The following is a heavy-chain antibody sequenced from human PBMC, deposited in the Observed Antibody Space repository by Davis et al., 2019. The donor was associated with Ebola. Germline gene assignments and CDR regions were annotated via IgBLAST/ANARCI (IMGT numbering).Heavy chain of an antibody. CDR2: INAGNGNT. CDR3: AGLKVATILAYYYGMDV. V-gene: IGHV1-3*01. D-gene: IGHD5-12*01. J-gene: IGHJ6*02. Sequence: AASVKVSCKASGYTFTTYAIDWVRQAPGQRPEWMGWINAGNGNTKYSEKFQGRVTITADESTSTAYMELSSLRSEDTAVYYCAGLKVATILAYYYGMDVWGQGTTVTVSS. CDR1: GYTFTTYA.